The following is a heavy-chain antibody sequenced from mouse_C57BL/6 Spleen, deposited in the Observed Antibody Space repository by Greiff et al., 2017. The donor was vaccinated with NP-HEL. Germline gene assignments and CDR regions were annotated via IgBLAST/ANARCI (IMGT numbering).Heavy chain of an antibody. CDR2: IYPGDGDT. V-gene: IGHV1-82*01. D-gene: IGHD1-1*01. CDR1: GYAFSSSW. J-gene: IGHJ3*01. Sequence: VQLQQSGPELVKPGASVKISCKASGYAFSSSWMNWVKQRPGKGLEWIGRIYPGDGDTNYNGKFKGKATLTADKSSSTAYMQLSSLTSEDSAVYVCARGDYGSSGAYWGQGTLVTVSA. CDR3: ARGDYGSSGAY.